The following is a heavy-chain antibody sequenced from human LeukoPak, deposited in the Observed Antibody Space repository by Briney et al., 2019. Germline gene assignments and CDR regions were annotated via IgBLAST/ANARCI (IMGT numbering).Heavy chain of an antibody. CDR2: MNPNSGNT. Sequence: ASVKFSCKASRSPFTSYDINWVRQATGQGLEWMGWMNPNSGNTGYAQKFQGRVTMTRNTSISTAYMELSSLRSEDTAVYYCARRGGNSSPNWFDPWGQGTLVTVSS. V-gene: IGHV1-8*01. J-gene: IGHJ5*02. CDR1: RSPFTSYD. CDR3: ARRGGNSSPNWFDP. D-gene: IGHD6-13*01.